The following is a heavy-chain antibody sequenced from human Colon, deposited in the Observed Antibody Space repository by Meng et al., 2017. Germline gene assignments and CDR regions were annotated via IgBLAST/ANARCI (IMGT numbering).Heavy chain of an antibody. J-gene: IGHJ5*02. D-gene: IGHD3-22*01. CDR3: ARVFYDSRGVNWFDP. CDR2: MYYTGNT. CDR1: GGSIANGDYY. V-gene: IGHV4-31*03. Sequence: SETLSLTCTVSGGSIANGDYYWSWIRQLPGKDLECIGHMYYTGNTYYNPSLKSRVSMSVDTSKNQFSVRLNSVTAADTAIYYCARVFYDSRGVNWFDPWGQGTLVTVSS.